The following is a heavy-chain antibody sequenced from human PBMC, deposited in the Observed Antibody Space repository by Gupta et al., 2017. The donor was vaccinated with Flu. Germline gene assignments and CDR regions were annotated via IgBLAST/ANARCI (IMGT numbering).Heavy chain of an antibody. V-gene: IGHV4-39*01. J-gene: IGHJ6*02. CDR3: AGGIVTLFYYYGMDV. Sequence: QLQLQESGPGLVKPSETLSLTCTVSGGSIRSSSYYWGWIRQPPGKGLEWIGSIYYSGSTYYNPSLKSRVTISVDTSKNQFSLKLSSVTAADTAVYYCAGGIVTLFYYYGMDVWGQGTTVTVSS. D-gene: IGHD3-9*01. CDR1: GGSIRSSSYY. CDR2: IYYSGST.